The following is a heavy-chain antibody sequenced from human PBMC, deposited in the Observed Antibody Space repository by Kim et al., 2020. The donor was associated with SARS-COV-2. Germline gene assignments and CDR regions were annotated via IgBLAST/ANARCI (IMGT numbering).Heavy chain of an antibody. V-gene: IGHV4-34*01. J-gene: IGHJ3*02. CDR1: GGSFSGYY. D-gene: IGHD3-3*01. Sequence: SETLSLTCAVYGGSFSGYYWSWIRQPPGKGLEWIGEINHSGSTNYNPSLKSRVTISVDTSKNQFSLKLSSVTAADTAVYYCARTALYDFWSGYNDAFDIWGQGTMVTVSS. CDR2: INHSGST. CDR3: ARTALYDFWSGYNDAFDI.